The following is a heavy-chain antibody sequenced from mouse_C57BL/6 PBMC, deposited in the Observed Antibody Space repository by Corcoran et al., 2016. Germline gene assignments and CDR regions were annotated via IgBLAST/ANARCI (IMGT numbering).Heavy chain of an antibody. D-gene: IGHD2-4*01. V-gene: IGHV1-80*01. J-gene: IGHJ2*01. Sequence: QVQLQQSGAELVKPGASVKISCKASGYAFSSYWMNWVKQRPGKGLEWIGQIYPGDGDTNYNGKFKGKATLTADKSSSTAYMQLSSLTSEDSAVYFCARGNYDYDLDYWGQGTTLTVSS. CDR1: GYAFSSYW. CDR3: ARGNYDYDLDY. CDR2: IYPGDGDT.